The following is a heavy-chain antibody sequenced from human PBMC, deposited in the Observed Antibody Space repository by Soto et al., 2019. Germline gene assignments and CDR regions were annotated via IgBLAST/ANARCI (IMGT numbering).Heavy chain of an antibody. D-gene: IGHD2-15*01. J-gene: IGHJ4*02. CDR1: GYTFTDYY. CDR2: INPNSGGT. V-gene: IGHV1-2*04. Sequence: QVQLVQSGAEVKKPGASVKVSCKASGYTFTDYYMHWVRLAPGQGPEWMGWINPNSGGTNYAQKFQGWVTMTRDTSISTAYMELSRLTSDDTAVYSCATPRGSCSGSGCSQPFDYWGQGTLVIVSS. CDR3: ATPRGSCSGSGCSQPFDY.